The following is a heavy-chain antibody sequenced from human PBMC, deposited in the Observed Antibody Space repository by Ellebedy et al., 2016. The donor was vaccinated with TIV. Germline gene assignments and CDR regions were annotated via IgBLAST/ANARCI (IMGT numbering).Heavy chain of an antibody. CDR1: GYTFTSYY. V-gene: IGHV1-69*13. J-gene: IGHJ6*02. CDR2: IIPIFGTA. CDR3: ASGQHTVTTHYGMDV. D-gene: IGHD4-17*01. Sequence: SVKVSXXASGYTFTSYYMHWVRQAPGQGLEWMGGIIPIFGTANYAQKFQGRVTITADESTSTAYMELSSLRSEDTAVYYCASGQHTVTTHYGMDVWGQGTTVTVSS.